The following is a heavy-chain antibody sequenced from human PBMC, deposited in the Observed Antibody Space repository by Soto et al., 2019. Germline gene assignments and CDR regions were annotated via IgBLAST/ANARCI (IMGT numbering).Heavy chain of an antibody. CDR2: INHSGST. J-gene: IGHJ6*02. CDR3: ARGSARREIYYYYGMDV. Sequence: SETLSLTCAVYDGSFCGLDRSWLSQSPGAGLEWIGEINHSGSTNYNPSLKSRVTISVDTSKNQFSLKLSSVTAADTAVYYCARGSARREIYYYYGMDVWGQGTTDTVSS. D-gene: IGHD6-6*01. CDR1: DGSFCGLD. V-gene: IGHV4-34*01.